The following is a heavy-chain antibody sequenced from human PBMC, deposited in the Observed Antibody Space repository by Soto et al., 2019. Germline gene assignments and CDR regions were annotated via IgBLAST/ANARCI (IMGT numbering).Heavy chain of an antibody. J-gene: IGHJ4*02. CDR3: AHMLSSRRYGSGSYYNVIDY. D-gene: IGHD3-10*01. V-gene: IGHV2-5*02. CDR2: IYWDDDK. Sequence: QITLKESGPTLVKPTQTLTLTCTFSGFSLSTSGVGVGWIRQPPGKALEWLALIYWDDDKRYSPSLKSRLTIAKDNSKNQVVLTMTNMDPVDTATYYCAHMLSSRRYGSGSYYNVIDYWGQGTLVTVSS. CDR1: GFSLSTSGVG.